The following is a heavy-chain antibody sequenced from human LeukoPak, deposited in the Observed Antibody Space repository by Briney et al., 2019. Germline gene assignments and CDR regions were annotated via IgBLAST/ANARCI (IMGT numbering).Heavy chain of an antibody. CDR3: ARLRSAVVNNWFDP. CDR1: AYSISSDYY. J-gene: IGHJ5*02. D-gene: IGHD3-22*01. Sequence: SETLSLTCVVSAYSISSDYYWGWIRPPPGKGLEWIGSIYHNGNTYYHPSLKSRATISVDTSKHQFSLKLSSVTAADTAVYYCARLRSAVVNNWFDPWGRGTLVTVSS. V-gene: IGHV4-38-2*01. CDR2: IYHNGNT.